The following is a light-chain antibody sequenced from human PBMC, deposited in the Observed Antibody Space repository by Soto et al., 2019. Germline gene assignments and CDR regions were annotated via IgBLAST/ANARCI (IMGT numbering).Light chain of an antibody. CDR1: SSDVGGYKY. J-gene: IGLJ1*01. CDR2: EVS. V-gene: IGLV2-11*01. CDR3: CSYAGSYTYV. Sequence: QSVLTQPRSVSGSPGQSVTISCTGTSSDVGGYKYVSWYQQHPGKAPKVMIYEVSKRPSGVPDRFSGSKSGNTASLTISGLQAEDEADYYCCSYAGSYTYVFGTGTKLTVL.